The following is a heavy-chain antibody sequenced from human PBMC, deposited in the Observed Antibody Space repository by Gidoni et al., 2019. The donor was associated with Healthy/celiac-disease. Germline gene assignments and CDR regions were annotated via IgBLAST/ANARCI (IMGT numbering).Heavy chain of an antibody. D-gene: IGHD6-13*01. J-gene: IGHJ3*02. CDR1: GFTFRRYS. CDR2: ISSSSSYI. Sequence: EVQLVESGGGLVKPGGSLRLSCAASGFTFRRYSMNWVRQAPGKGLEWVSSISSSSSYIYYADSVKGRFTISRDNAKNSLYLQMNSLRAEDTAVYYCARVAAAGPGVVDFDIWGQGTMVTVSS. CDR3: ARVAAAGPGVVDFDI. V-gene: IGHV3-21*01.